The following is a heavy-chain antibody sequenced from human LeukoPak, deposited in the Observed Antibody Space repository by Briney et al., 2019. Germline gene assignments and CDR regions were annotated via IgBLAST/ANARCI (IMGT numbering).Heavy chain of an antibody. CDR3: ARRPCSGGICYPPDY. J-gene: IGHJ4*02. CDR2: ISSDAITT. CDR1: GFTFSTYW. V-gene: IGHV3-74*01. Sequence: PGGSLRLSCAASGFTFSTYWMHWVRQAPGKGLVWVSRISSDAITTNYADSVKGRFTVSRDNAKNTLYLLMNSLRDEDTAVYYCARRPCSGGICYPPDYWGQGTLVTVSS. D-gene: IGHD2-15*01.